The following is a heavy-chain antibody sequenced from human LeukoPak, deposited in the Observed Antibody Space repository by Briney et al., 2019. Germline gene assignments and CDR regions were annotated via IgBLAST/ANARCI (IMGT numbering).Heavy chain of an antibody. CDR1: GGSISSSSYY. J-gene: IGHJ6*03. D-gene: IGHD3-3*01. CDR2: IYYSGST. CDR3: ARQGITIFGVVIPYYYYYMDV. V-gene: IGHV4-39*01. Sequence: SETLSLTCTVSGGSISSSSYYWGWIRQPPGKGLVWMGSIYYSGSTYYNPSLKSRVTISVDTSKNQFSLKLSSVTAADTAVYYCARQGITIFGVVIPYYYYYMDVWGKGTMVTVSS.